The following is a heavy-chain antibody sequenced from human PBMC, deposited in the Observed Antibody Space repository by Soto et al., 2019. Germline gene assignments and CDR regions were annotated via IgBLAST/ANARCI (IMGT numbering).Heavy chain of an antibody. CDR1: GFTFSSYA. J-gene: IGHJ4*02. Sequence: EVQLLESGGGLVQPGGSLRLSCAASGFTFSSYAMSWVRQAPGKGLEWVSAISGSGGSTYYADSVKGRFTISRDNSKNTLYLQMNNLRAEDTAVYYCAKDLRIVVVPAADYWGQGTLVTVSS. V-gene: IGHV3-23*01. CDR3: AKDLRIVVVPAADY. D-gene: IGHD2-2*01. CDR2: ISGSGGST.